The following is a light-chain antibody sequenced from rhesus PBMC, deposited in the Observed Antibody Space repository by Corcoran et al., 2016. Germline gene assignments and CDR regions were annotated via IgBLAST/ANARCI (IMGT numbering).Light chain of an antibody. J-gene: IGLJ6*01. V-gene: IGLV2-13*03. Sequence: QAAPTQPPSVSGSPGQSVTISCTGTSSDIGGYNRVSWYQQHPGRAPKLMIYEVSKRPSGVSDRFSGSKSGNTASLTISGLQAEDEADYYCSSYASSSPDVFGSGTKLTVL. CDR3: SSYASSSPDV. CDR1: SSDIGGYNR. CDR2: EVS.